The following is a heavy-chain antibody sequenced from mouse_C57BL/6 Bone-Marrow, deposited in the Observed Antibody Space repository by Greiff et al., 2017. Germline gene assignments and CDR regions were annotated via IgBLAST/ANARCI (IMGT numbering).Heavy chain of an antibody. CDR3: ARHVDIFYYFYDY. Sequence: EVKLMESGGDLVKPGGSLKLSCAASGFTFSSYGMSWVRQTPDKRLEWVATISSGGSYTYYPDSVKGRFTISRDNAKNTLYLQMSSLKSEDTAMYYCARHVDIFYYFYDYWGQGPTLTVAS. V-gene: IGHV5-6*01. D-gene: IGHD2-3*01. J-gene: IGHJ2*01. CDR2: ISSGGSYT. CDR1: GFTFSSYG.